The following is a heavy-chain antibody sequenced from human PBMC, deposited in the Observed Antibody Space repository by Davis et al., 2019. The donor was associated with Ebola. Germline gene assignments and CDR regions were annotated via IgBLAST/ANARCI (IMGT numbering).Heavy chain of an antibody. CDR1: GYTFSSYG. CDR2: ISTSNGNT. D-gene: IGHD3-16*01. CDR3: ARDLTGSNGWFDY. V-gene: IGHV1-18*04. Sequence: AASVKVSCKAFGYTFSSYGFSWVRQAPGQGLEWMGWISTSNGNTNYAQKFQDRVTLTTDTSTTTAYMELRSLRSDDTAVYYCARDLTGSNGWFDYWGQGTLVTVSS. J-gene: IGHJ4*02.